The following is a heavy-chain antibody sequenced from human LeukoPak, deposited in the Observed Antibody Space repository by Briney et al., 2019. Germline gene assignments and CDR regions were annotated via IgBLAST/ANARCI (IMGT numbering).Heavy chain of an antibody. CDR3: ASGYYDSSGPPGAFDI. CDR1: GGSISSSNW. D-gene: IGHD3-22*01. J-gene: IGHJ3*02. Sequence: PSETLSLTCAVSGGSISSSNWWSWVRQPPGKGLEWIGEIYHSGSSNYNPSLKSRVTISVDKSKNQFSLKLSSVTAADTAVYYCASGYYDSSGPPGAFDIWGQGTMVTVSS. V-gene: IGHV4-4*02. CDR2: IYHSGSS.